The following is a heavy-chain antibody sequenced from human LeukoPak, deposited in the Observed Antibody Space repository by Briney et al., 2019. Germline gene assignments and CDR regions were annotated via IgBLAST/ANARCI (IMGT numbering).Heavy chain of an antibody. CDR2: MNPNSGDT. CDR1: GYSFTTFD. V-gene: IGHV1-8*01. D-gene: IGHD3-10*01. J-gene: IGHJ4*02. CDR3: ARKLVVRGEGAFDY. Sequence: GASVKVSCKASGYSFTTFDINWVRQAAGQGLEWMGWMNPNSGDTVYVRKFQGRVTMTRNTAINTAYMELSSLASEDTAVYYCARKLVVRGEGAFDYWGQGTLVTVSS.